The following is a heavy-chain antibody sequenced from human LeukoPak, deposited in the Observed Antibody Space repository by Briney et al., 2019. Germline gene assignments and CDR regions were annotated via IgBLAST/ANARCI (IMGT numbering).Heavy chain of an antibody. Sequence: GTLSLTCAVSGGSISSSNWWSWVRQAPGKGLEWVANIKQDGSEKYYVDSVKGRFTISRDNAKNSLYLQMNSLRAEDTAVYYCATQLYDFWSGYYIPSDYWGQGTLVTVSS. CDR3: ATQLYDFWSGYYIPSDY. CDR2: IKQDGSEK. D-gene: IGHD3-3*01. V-gene: IGHV3-7*01. J-gene: IGHJ4*02. CDR1: GGSISSSNW.